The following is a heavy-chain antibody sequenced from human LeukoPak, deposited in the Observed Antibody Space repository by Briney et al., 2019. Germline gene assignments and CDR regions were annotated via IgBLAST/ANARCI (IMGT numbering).Heavy chain of an antibody. Sequence: ASVKVSCKASGYTFTGYYMHWVRQAPGQGLEWMGWINPNSGGTNYAQKFQGRVTMTRDTSISTAYMELSRLRSDDTAVYYCARAANDGYNSYSWAFDYWGQGTLVTVSS. J-gene: IGHJ4*02. CDR1: GYTFTGYY. V-gene: IGHV1-2*02. D-gene: IGHD5-12*01. CDR2: INPNSGGT. CDR3: ARAANDGYNSYSWAFDY.